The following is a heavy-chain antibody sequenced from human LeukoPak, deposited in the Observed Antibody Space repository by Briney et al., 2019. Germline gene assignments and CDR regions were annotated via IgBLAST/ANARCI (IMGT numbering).Heavy chain of an antibody. J-gene: IGHJ5*02. CDR2: IYHSGST. V-gene: IGHV4-4*02. CDR1: GDSISSSNW. Sequence: PSETLSLTCAVSGDSISSSNWWIWVRQPPGKGLEWIGEIYHSGSTYYNPSLKSRVTISVDTSKNQFSLKLSSVTAADTAVYYCARQFYTAIVLFWFDPWGLGTLVTVSS. D-gene: IGHD5-18*01. CDR3: ARQFYTAIVLFWFDP.